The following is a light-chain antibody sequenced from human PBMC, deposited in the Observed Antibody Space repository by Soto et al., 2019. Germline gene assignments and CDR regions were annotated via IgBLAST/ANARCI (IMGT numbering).Light chain of an antibody. J-gene: IGKJ5*01. V-gene: IGKV1-33*01. CDR1: QDINKF. CDR3: QQYDYYDIT. CDR2: DVS. Sequence: DIQMTQSPSSLSASVGDTVTITCQASQDINKFLNWYQQKPGKAPKXLIYDVSNLETGVPSRFSGSRYETPGTITINSLQPEDSATYDGQQYDYYDITFGQGTRLEIK.